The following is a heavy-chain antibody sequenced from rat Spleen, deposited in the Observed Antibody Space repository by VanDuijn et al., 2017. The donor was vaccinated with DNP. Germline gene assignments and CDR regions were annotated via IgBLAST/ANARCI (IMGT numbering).Heavy chain of an antibody. Sequence: QVQLQQSGAELAKPGSSVMISCRASGYTFTTYYIGWIKQTTGQGLDYIGYIDAGSGSTNYNEKFRGKATLTVDKSSSTAFLQLSSLTPDDSAVYYCASSNWGYYWYFDFWGPGTMVTVSS. CDR1: GYTFTTYY. V-gene: IGHV1-43*01. D-gene: IGHD5-1*01. J-gene: IGHJ1*01. CDR3: ASSNWGYYWYFDF. CDR2: IDAGSGST.